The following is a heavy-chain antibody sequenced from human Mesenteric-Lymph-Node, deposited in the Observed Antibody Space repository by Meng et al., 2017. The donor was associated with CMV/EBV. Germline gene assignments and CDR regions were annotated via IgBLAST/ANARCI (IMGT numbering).Heavy chain of an antibody. D-gene: IGHD2-2*02. Sequence: GESLKISCAASAFTFSSYAMSWVRQAPGKGLQWVSTISGSSTNTYYADSVKGRFTISRDNSKNTLYLQMNSLRAEDTAVYYCAKDLLIVVFPAAITNWGQGTLVTVSS. CDR1: AFTFSSYA. CDR2: ISGSSTNT. V-gene: IGHV3-23*01. CDR3: AKDLLIVVFPAAITN. J-gene: IGHJ4*02.